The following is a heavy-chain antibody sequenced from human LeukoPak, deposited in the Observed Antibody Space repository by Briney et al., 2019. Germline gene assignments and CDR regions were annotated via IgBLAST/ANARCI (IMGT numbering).Heavy chain of an antibody. V-gene: IGHV4-4*07. Sequence: PSETLSLTCTVSGGSISSYCWSWVRQPAGKGLEWVGRIYTSGSTNYNPSPKSRVTMSVDTSKNQFSLKLSSVTAADTAVYYCARVMYSSGWYDWFDPWGQGTLVTVSS. CDR1: GGSISSYC. CDR3: ARVMYSSGWYDWFDP. D-gene: IGHD6-19*01. J-gene: IGHJ5*02. CDR2: IYTSGST.